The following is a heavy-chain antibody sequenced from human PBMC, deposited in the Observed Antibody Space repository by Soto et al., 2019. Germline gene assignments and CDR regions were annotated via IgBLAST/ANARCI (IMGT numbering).Heavy chain of an antibody. CDR2: ISGSGDTT. CDR3: AKDLRDIVVVPAATFS. Sequence: GGSLRLSCAASGFTFNYYAMTWVRQAPGKGLEWISGISGSGDTTYYANSVKGRFAISRDNSKKTLFLEMNSLRAEDTALYYCAKDLRDIVVVPAATFSWGQGTLVTVSS. J-gene: IGHJ4*02. V-gene: IGHV3-23*01. D-gene: IGHD2-2*01. CDR1: GFTFNYYA.